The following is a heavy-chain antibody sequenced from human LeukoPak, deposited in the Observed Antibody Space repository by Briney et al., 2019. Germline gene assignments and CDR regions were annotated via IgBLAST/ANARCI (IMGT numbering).Heavy chain of an antibody. J-gene: IGHJ4*02. CDR3: ARSDIVATINYFDY. Sequence: SETLPLTCTVSGGSISSSSYYWGWIRQPPGKGLEWIGSIYYSGSTYYNPSLKGRVIVSSDTSKNQFSLKLSSVTAADTAVYYCARSDIVATINYFDYWGQGTLVTVSS. D-gene: IGHD5-12*01. CDR2: IYYSGST. CDR1: GGSISSSSYY. V-gene: IGHV4-39*07.